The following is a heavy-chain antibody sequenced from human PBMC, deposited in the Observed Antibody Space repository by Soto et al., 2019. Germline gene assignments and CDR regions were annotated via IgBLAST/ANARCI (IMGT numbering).Heavy chain of an antibody. CDR1: GYTFSNYG. CDR3: ARVVQGAEAWFGP. CDR2: ISLYSDGT. V-gene: IGHV1-18*01. J-gene: IGHJ5*02. Sequence: QVQLVQSGGEVKRPGASVKVSCKTSGYTFSNYGITWVRQAPGQPLEWLGWISLYSDGTNYAQKFQGRGSITTDTSTTTAYMELRSLRSDDTAVYYCARVVQGAEAWFGPWGQGTLVTVSS. D-gene: IGHD2-2*01.